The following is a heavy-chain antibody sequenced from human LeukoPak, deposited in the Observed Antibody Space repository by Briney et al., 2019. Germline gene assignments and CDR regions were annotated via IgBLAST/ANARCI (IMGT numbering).Heavy chain of an antibody. CDR2: ISSSSSYI. CDR3: ARDRGGYDPYYFDY. CDR1: GFTFSSYS. J-gene: IGHJ4*02. V-gene: IGHV3-21*01. D-gene: IGHD5-12*01. Sequence: GGSLRLSCAASGFTFSSYSMNWVRQAPGKGLEWVSSISSSSSYIYYADSVKGRFTIPRDNAKNSPYLQMNSLRAEDTAVYYCARDRGGYDPYYFDYWGQGTLVTVSS.